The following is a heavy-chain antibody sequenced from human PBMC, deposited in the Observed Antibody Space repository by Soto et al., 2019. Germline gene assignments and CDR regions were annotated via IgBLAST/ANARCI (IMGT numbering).Heavy chain of an antibody. J-gene: IGHJ6*02. Sequence: QVQLQQWGAGLLKPSETLSLTCAVYGGSFSGYYWSWIRQPPGKGLEWIGEINHSGSTNYNPSLKSRVTISVDTSKNQFSLKLSSVTAADTAVYYCARVAVSSWPTYYYYYYGMDVWGQGTTVTVSS. CDR1: GGSFSGYY. V-gene: IGHV4-34*01. CDR3: ARVAVSSWPTYYYYYYGMDV. CDR2: INHSGST. D-gene: IGHD6-13*01.